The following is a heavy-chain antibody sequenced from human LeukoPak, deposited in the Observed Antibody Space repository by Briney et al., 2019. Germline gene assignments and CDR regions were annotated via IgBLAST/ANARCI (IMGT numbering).Heavy chain of an antibody. Sequence: GGSLRLSCAGSGFTFTHHALSWVRQAPGKGLEWVSTVSGSGSLKFYADSVKGRFTISRDNSENTLYLQMSGLSTEDTALYYCAKDRSTGFHYLDSWGQGTLVTVSS. J-gene: IGHJ4*02. CDR3: AKDRSTGFHYLDS. V-gene: IGHV3-23*01. CDR2: VSGSGSLK. D-gene: IGHD6-19*01. CDR1: GFTFTHHA.